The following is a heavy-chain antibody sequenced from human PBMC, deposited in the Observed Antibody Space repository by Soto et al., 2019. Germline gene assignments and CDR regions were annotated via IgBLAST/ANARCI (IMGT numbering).Heavy chain of an antibody. V-gene: IGHV4-59*01. CDR3: AREGNLGRWLQPLDF. CDR1: GVSMSNYY. CDR2: IYYSGST. Sequence: SETLSLTCTVSGVSMSNYYWSWIRQPPGKGLEWIGYIYYSGSTNYNPSLKSRVTISVDTSKNQFSLRLISVTAADTAKYFCAREGNLGRWLQPLDFWGQGTLVTVSS. J-gene: IGHJ4*02. D-gene: IGHD5-12*01.